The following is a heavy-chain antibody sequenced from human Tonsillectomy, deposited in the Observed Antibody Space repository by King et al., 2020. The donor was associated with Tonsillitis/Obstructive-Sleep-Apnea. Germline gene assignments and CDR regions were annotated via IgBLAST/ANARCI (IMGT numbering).Heavy chain of an antibody. J-gene: IGHJ4*02. CDR1: GFMFSNYG. D-gene: IGHD1-26*01. CDR2: ITSDGNNK. CDR3: ATDSGAEWEPYYFDY. V-gene: IGHV3-30*03. Sequence: VQLVESGGGVVQPGRSLRLSCAASGFMFSNYGMHWVRQAPGKGLEWVAVITSDGNNKYYGDSVKGRFTISRDKSKNTLYLRMNSLRVEDTAVYYCATDSGAEWEPYYFDYSGPGALVTVSS.